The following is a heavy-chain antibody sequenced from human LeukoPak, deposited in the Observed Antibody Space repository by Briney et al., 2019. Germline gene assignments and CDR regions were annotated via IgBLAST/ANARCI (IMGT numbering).Heavy chain of an antibody. CDR3: ARNIVVAPHNWFDP. V-gene: IGHV1-69*13. CDR2: IIPIFGTA. Sequence: ASVKVSCTASGGTLSRYAISRVRQAPGQGLEWMGGIIPIFGTANYAQKFQGRVTITADESTSTAYMELSSLRSEDTAVYYCARNIVVAPHNWFDPWGQGTLVTVSS. J-gene: IGHJ5*02. CDR1: GGTLSRYA. D-gene: IGHD2-15*01.